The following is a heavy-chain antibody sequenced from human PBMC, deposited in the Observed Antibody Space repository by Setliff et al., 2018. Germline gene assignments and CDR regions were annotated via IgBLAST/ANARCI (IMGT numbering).Heavy chain of an antibody. V-gene: IGHV4-59*02. Sequence: TLSLTCTVSGGSVSTYYWTWIRQPPGKGLEWIGFVYNSGSTSYNASVKSRVTVSLDTSKNQFSLKLTSVTAADTAVYYCARARYSSGWYGGGGAFYYMDAWGKGTTVTVSS. CDR2: VYNSGST. J-gene: IGHJ6*03. CDR1: GGSVSTYY. D-gene: IGHD6-19*01. CDR3: ARARYSSGWYGGGGAFYYMDA.